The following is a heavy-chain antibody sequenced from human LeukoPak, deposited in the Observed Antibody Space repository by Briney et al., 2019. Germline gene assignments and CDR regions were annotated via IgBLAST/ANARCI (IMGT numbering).Heavy chain of an antibody. D-gene: IGHD6-19*01. CDR2: ISSNGGST. Sequence: PGGSLRLSCAASGFTFSSYAMHWVRQAPGKGLEYVSAISSNGGSTYYANSVKGRFTISRDNSKNTLYLQMGSLRAEDMAVYYCARAGSSGWYEGAFDYWGRGTLVTVSS. V-gene: IGHV3-64*01. J-gene: IGHJ4*02. CDR1: GFTFSSYA. CDR3: ARAGSSGWYEGAFDY.